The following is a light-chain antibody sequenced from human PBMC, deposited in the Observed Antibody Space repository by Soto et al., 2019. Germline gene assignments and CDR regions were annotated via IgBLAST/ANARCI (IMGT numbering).Light chain of an antibody. CDR2: DVG. J-gene: IGLJ1*01. CDR3: SSYTNSMTNV. V-gene: IGLV2-14*03. CDR1: SSDVGGYNS. Sequence: QSVLTQPASVSGSPGQSITISCTGTSSDVGGYNSVSWYQHHPGKPHNLILYDVGDRPSGVSYRFSGSKSGHTASLTISGLQAADEAEYFCSSYTNSMTNVFGSGTKLTVL.